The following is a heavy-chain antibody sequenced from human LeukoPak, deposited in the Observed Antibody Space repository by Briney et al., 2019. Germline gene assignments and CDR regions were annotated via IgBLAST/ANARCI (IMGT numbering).Heavy chain of an antibody. CDR1: GFTFSSYS. Sequence: GGSLRLSCAASGFTFSSYSMNWVRQAPGKGLEWVSYISSSSSTIYYADSVKGRFTISRDNAKNSLYLQMNSLRAEDTAVYYCARDTMATNESAFDIWGQGTMVTVSS. CDR2: ISSSSSTI. V-gene: IGHV3-48*04. D-gene: IGHD5-24*01. CDR3: ARDTMATNESAFDI. J-gene: IGHJ3*02.